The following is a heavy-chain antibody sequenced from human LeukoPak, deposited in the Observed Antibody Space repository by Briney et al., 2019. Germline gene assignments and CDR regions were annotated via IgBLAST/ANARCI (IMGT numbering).Heavy chain of an antibody. CDR2: IYYSGST. J-gene: IGHJ4*02. CDR1: GGSISSYY. D-gene: IGHD2-2*01. Sequence: SETLSLTCTVSGGSISSYYWSWIRQPPGKGLEWIGYIYYSGSTNYNPSLKSRVTISVDTSKNQFSLKLSSVTAADTAVYYCARAQDIVVIPVYFDYWGQGTLVTVSS. CDR3: ARAQDIVVIPVYFDY. V-gene: IGHV4-59*01.